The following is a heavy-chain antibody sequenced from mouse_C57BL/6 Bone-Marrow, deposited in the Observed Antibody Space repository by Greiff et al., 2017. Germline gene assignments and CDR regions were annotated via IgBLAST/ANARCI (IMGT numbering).Heavy chain of an antibody. CDR2: IYPGSGST. V-gene: IGHV1-55*01. CDR1: GYTFTSYW. CDR3: ARGGITTRYYFDY. Sequence: QVQLKQPGAELVKPGASVKMSCKASGYTFTSYWITWVKQRPGQGLEWIGDIYPGSGSTNYNEKFKSKATLTVDTSSSTAYMQLSSLTSEDSAVYYCARGGITTRYYFDYWGQGTTLTVSS. D-gene: IGHD2-4*01. J-gene: IGHJ2*01.